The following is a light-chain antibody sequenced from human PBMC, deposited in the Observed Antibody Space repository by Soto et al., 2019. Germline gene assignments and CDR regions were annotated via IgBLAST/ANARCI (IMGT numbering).Light chain of an antibody. V-gene: IGKV1-5*03. J-gene: IGKJ1*01. CDR1: QSFSSW. Sequence: DIQMTQSPSTLSASVGDTVTISCRASQSFSSWLAWYQQKPGKAPKLLIYKASSLQSGVPSRSSGSGSGTEFTLTISSLQPDDFETYYCQQYNSFPWTLGQGNKVDIK. CDR3: QQYNSFPWT. CDR2: KAS.